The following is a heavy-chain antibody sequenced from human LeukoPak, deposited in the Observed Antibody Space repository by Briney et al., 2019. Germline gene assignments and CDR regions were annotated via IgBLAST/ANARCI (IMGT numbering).Heavy chain of an antibody. CDR2: ISGSGGST. V-gene: IGHV3-23*01. Sequence: GGSLRLSSAASRITFSSYAMSWVRQAPGKGLEWVSGISGSGGSTYYADSVKRRFTISRDNSKRTLYLQMNSLRAADTAVYYSAKGPHHDFWSGYYHTSWGQGTLVTVSS. CDR1: RITFSSYA. J-gene: IGHJ5*02. D-gene: IGHD3-3*01. CDR3: AKGPHHDFWSGYYHTS.